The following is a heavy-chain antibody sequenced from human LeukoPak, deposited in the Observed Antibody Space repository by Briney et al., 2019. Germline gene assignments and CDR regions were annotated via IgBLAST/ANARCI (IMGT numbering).Heavy chain of an antibody. CDR3: ARQGGGFWYFDL. CDR2: IYYSGST. D-gene: IGHD6-25*01. Sequence: SETLSLTCTVSGGSISSYYWSWTRQPPGKGLEWIGYIYYSGSTNYNPSLKSRVTISVDTSKNQSSLKLSSVTAADPAVYYCARQGGGFWYFDLWGRGTLVTVSS. V-gene: IGHV4-59*08. J-gene: IGHJ2*01. CDR1: GGSISSYY.